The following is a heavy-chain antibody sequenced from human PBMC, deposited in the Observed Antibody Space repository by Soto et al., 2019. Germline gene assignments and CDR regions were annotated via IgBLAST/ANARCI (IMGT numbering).Heavy chain of an antibody. D-gene: IGHD6-13*01. V-gene: IGHV3-21*01. CDR3: ARSKSSYYYYYYMDV. CDR2: ISSSSSYI. Sequence: GGSLRLSCAASGFTFSSYSMNWVRQAPGKGLEWVSSISSSSSYIYYADSVKGRFTISRDNAKNSLYLQMNSLRAEDMAVYYCARSKSSYYYYYYMDVWGKGTTVTVSS. CDR1: GFTFSSYS. J-gene: IGHJ6*03.